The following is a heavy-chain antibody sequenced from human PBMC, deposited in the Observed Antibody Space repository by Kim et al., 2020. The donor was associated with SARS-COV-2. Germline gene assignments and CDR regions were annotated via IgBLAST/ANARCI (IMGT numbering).Heavy chain of an antibody. V-gene: IGHV4-34*01. Sequence: SETLSLTCAVYGGSFSGYYWSWIRQPPGKGLEWIGEINHSGSTNYNPSLKSRVTISVATSKNQFSLKLSSVTAADTAVYYCARGPRKVLWFGESMAGLGYWGQGTLGTVSS. CDR3: ARGPRKVLWFGESMAGLGY. CDR1: GGSFSGYY. D-gene: IGHD3-10*01. CDR2: INHSGST. J-gene: IGHJ4*02.